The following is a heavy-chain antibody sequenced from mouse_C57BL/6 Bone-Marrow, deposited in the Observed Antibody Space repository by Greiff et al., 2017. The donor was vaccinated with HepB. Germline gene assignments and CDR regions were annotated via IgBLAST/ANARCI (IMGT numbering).Heavy chain of an antibody. V-gene: IGHV5-17*01. D-gene: IGHD5-5*01. Sequence: EVKLMDSGGGLVKPGGSLKLSCAASGFTFSDYGMHWVRQAPEKGLEWVAYISSGSSTIYYADTVKGRFTISRDNAKNTLFLQMTSLRSEDTAMYYCARATYYFDYWGQGTTLTVSS. CDR2: ISSGSSTI. CDR1: GFTFSDYG. CDR3: ARATYYFDY. J-gene: IGHJ2*01.